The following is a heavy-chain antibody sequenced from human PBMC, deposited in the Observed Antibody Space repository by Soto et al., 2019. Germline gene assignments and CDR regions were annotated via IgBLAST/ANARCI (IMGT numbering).Heavy chain of an antibody. CDR3: ASWWAIKGSFTY. CDR1: GGSIANYY. Sequence: PSETLCLTCTVSGGSIANYYWSWIRQPPGKGLEWIGYIYYSGTTNYNPSLKSRVTISVDTSKNQFSLKLSSVTAGDTAVYYCASWWAIKGSFTYWGQGSLVTVSS. CDR2: IYYSGTT. J-gene: IGHJ4*02. V-gene: IGHV4-59*08. D-gene: IGHD2-15*01.